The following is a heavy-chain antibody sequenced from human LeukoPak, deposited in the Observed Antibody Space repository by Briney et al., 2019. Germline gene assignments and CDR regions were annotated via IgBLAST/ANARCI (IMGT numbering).Heavy chain of an antibody. CDR3: ARDQVRYPDY. CDR1: GFTFSSYS. Sequence: GGSLRLSCAASGFTFSSYSMNWVRQAPGKGLEWVSSISSSSSYIYYADSVKGGFTISRDNAKNSLYLQMNSLRAEDTAVYYCARDQVRYPDYWGQGTLVTVSS. J-gene: IGHJ4*02. CDR2: ISSSSSYI. D-gene: IGHD2-8*01. V-gene: IGHV3-21*01.